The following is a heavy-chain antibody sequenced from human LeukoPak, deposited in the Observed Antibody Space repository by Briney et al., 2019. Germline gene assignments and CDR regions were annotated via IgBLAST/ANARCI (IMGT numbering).Heavy chain of an antibody. V-gene: IGHV1-46*01. CDR3: ARDRILSTTVTNGWSSVWFDT. J-gene: IGHJ5*02. D-gene: IGHD4-17*01. CDR1: GYTFTSYY. Sequence: ASVKVSCKASGYTFTSYYMHWVRLAPGQGLEWMGIINPSCGSTSYAQKFQGRVTMTRDTSTSTVYMELSSLRSEDTAVYYCARDRILSTTVTNGWSSVWFDTWGQGTLVTVSS. CDR2: INPSCGST.